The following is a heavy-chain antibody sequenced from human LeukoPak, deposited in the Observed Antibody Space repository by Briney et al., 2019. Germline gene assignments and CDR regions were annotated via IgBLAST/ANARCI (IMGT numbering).Heavy chain of an antibody. J-gene: IGHJ6*03. D-gene: IGHD4-17*01. V-gene: IGHV4-59*01. Sequence: SDTLSLTCTVSGGSITNYYWNWIRQPPGKGLEWIGFIYSSGTTNYNPSLKSRLTISLDTSKNQFSLKLTSMTAADTAVYYCARESVTTSYYYYYMDVWGKGTTVTISS. CDR3: ARESVTTSYYYYYMDV. CDR1: GGSITNYY. CDR2: IYSSGTT.